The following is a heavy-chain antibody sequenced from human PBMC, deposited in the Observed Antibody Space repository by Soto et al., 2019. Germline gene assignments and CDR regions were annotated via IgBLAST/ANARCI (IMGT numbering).Heavy chain of an antibody. J-gene: IGHJ4*02. CDR1: GDLMNGYY. V-gene: IGHV4-59*01. CDR3: ARDIRGDSKGFFDY. CDR2: VYDSGSA. Sequence: SETLSLTCTVSGDLMNGYYWSWIRQPPGKALEWIGYVYDSGSANYNPSLKSRVTMLVDTSKNQFSLKLRSVTAADTAVYYCARDIRGDSKGFFDYWAQGTLVTVSS. D-gene: IGHD2-21*01.